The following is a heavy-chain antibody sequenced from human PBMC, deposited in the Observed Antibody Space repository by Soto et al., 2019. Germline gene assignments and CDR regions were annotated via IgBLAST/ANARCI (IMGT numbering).Heavy chain of an antibody. CDR1: GGSISSGGYY. Sequence: SETLSLTCTVSGGSISSGGYYWSWIRQHPGKGLEWIGYIYYSGSTYYNPSLKSRVTISVDTSKNQFSLKLSSVTAADTAVYYCSRSEGVVAAQNWFDPWGQGTLVTVSS. CDR3: SRSEGVVAAQNWFDP. J-gene: IGHJ5*02. V-gene: IGHV4-31*03. D-gene: IGHD2-15*01. CDR2: IYYSGST.